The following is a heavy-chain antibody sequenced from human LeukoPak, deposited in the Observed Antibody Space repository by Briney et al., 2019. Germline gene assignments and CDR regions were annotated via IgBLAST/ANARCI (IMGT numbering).Heavy chain of an antibody. J-gene: IGHJ3*02. D-gene: IGHD3-9*01. V-gene: IGHV3-30*04. CDR3: AKGPNYDILTGWRKTYNGFDI. Sequence: SGGSLRLSCAASGFTFSHYALHWVRQAPGKGLEWVALIGHDGADKYYADSVKGRVTMSRDNSKHTLYLQMNSLRAEDTAVYYCAKGPNYDILTGWRKTYNGFDIWGQGTMVTVSS. CDR1: GFTFSHYA. CDR2: IGHDGADK.